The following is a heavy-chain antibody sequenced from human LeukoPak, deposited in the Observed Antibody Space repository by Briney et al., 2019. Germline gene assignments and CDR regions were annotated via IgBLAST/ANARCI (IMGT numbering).Heavy chain of an antibody. Sequence: GGSLRLSCAAFGFTLSSYEMTWVRQAPGKGLEWVGRVTASGSAIYSADSVKGRFTISRDNAESSVYLQMHSLRAEDTAAYYCARRLPYYGMDVWGQGTTVTVSS. CDR1: GFTLSSYE. J-gene: IGHJ6*02. CDR3: ARRLPYYGMDV. CDR2: VTASGSAI. V-gene: IGHV3-48*03.